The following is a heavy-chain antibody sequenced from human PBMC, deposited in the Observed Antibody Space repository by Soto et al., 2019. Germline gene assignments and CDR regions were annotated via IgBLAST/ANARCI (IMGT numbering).Heavy chain of an antibody. CDR1: GGSISSGGYY. CDR3: ARIPYGGKVPFDY. Sequence: QVQLQESGPGLVKPSQTLSLTCTVSGGSISSGGYYWSWIRQHPGKGLEWIGYIYYSGSTYYNPSLKRRVTISRDTSKNQFSLKLSSVTAADTAVYYCARIPYGGKVPFDYWGQGTLVTVSS. V-gene: IGHV4-31*03. CDR2: IYYSGST. J-gene: IGHJ4*02. D-gene: IGHD4-17*01.